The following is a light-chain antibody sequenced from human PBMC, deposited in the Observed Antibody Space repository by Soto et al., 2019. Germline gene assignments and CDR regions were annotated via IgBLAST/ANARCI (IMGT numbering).Light chain of an antibody. J-gene: IGLJ1*01. V-gene: IGLV1-44*01. CDR1: SSNIGDNP. CDR2: IND. CDR3: AAWDDSLNAL. Sequence: QSALTQPPSASGTPGQRVTISCSGSSSNIGDNPVNWYQQVPGAAPKLLIYINDQRPSGVPDRFSGSKSGTSASLAISGLQPEDEADYYCAAWDDSLNALFGTGTKVTVL.